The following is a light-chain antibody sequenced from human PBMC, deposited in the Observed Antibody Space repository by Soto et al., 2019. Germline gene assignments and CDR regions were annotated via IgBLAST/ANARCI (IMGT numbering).Light chain of an antibody. CDR3: QQYNNWPL. CDR1: QSVSGN. CDR2: GAS. Sequence: EIVMTQSPATLSVSPGERATLSCRASQSVSGNLAWYQQKPGQAPRLLIYGASTRATGIPARFSGCGSGTEFTLTISSLQSEDFAVYYCQQYNNWPLFGQGTKVDIK. V-gene: IGKV3-15*01. J-gene: IGKJ1*01.